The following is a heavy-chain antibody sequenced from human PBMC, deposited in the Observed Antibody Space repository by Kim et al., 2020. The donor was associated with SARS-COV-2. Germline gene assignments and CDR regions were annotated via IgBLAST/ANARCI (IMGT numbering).Heavy chain of an antibody. CDR3: ARDFVSELPTHNWFDP. J-gene: IGHJ5*02. V-gene: IGHV4-61*02. CDR2: IYTSGST. D-gene: IGHD1-7*01. CDR1: GGSISSGSYY. Sequence: SETLSLTCTVSGGSISSGSYYWSWIRQPAGKGLEWIGRIYTSGSTNYNPSLKSRVTISVDTSKNQFSLKLSSVTAADTAVYYCARDFVSELPTHNWFDPWGQGTLVTVSS.